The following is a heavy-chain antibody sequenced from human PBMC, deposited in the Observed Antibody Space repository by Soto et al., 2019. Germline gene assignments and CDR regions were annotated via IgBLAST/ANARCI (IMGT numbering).Heavy chain of an antibody. V-gene: IGHV4-59*08. D-gene: IGHD2-15*01. CDR3: ASLYCSGGSCYPYFDY. J-gene: IGHJ4*02. CDR1: GGSISSYY. CDR2: IYYSGST. Sequence: SETLSLTCTVSGGSISSYYWSWIRQPPGKGLEWIGYIYYSGSTNYNPSLKSRVTISVDTSKNQFSLKLSSVTAADTAVYYCASLYCSGGSCYPYFDYWGQGTLVTVSS.